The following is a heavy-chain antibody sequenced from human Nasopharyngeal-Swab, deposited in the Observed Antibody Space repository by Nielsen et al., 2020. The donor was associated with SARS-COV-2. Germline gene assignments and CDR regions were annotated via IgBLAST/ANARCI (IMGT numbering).Heavy chain of an antibody. CDR3: ARHFSSSDVPYVRLWFDP. CDR2: IYYSGST. D-gene: IGHD3-10*02. J-gene: IGHJ5*02. CDR1: GGSISSSSYY. Sequence: SETLSLTCTVSGGSISSSSYYWGWIRQPPGKGLEWIGSIYYSGSTYYNPSLKSRVTISVDTSKNQFSLKLSSVTAADTAVYYCARHFSSSDVPYVRLWFDPWGQGTLVTVSS. V-gene: IGHV4-39*01.